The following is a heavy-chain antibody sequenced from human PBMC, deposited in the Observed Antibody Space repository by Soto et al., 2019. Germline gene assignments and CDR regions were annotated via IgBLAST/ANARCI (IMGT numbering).Heavy chain of an antibody. D-gene: IGHD6-13*01. J-gene: IGHJ4*02. V-gene: IGHV1-69*06. CDR3: ARDLSTSWYNGTFYLDS. Sequence: QVQLVQSGAEVRKPGSSVKVSCKASGGTFTTYDISWVRQAPGQGLEWMGGIIPLFDATKYAQKFQGTVTITADKDTGKAYMELSSLRAEDTAMYYCARDLSTSWYNGTFYLDSWGQGTLVTVSS. CDR1: GGTFTTYD. CDR2: IIPLFDAT.